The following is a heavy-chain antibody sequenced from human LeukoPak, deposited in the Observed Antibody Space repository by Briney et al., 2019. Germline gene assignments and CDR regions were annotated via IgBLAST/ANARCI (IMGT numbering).Heavy chain of an antibody. CDR2: IYYSGST. V-gene: IGHV4-39*07. CDR3: ARYCSSTSCYEFNVLDY. Sequence: WVRQPPGKGLEWIGSIYYSGSTYYNPSLKSRVTISVDTSKNQFSLKLSSVTAADTAVYYCARYCSSTSCYEFNVLDYWGQGTLVTVSS. D-gene: IGHD2-2*01. J-gene: IGHJ4*02.